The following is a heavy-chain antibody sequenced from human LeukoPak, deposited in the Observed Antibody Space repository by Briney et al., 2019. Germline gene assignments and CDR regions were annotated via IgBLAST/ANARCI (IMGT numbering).Heavy chain of an antibody. CDR1: GYTFTSYD. V-gene: IGHV1-2*02. CDR2: INPNSGGT. CDR3: ARARPYCSSTSCYPRWFDP. Sequence: ASVKVSCKASGYTFTSYDINWVRQAPGQGLEWMGWINPNSGGTNYAQKFQGRVTMTRDTSISTAYMELSRLRSDDTAVYYCARARPYCSSTSCYPRWFDPWGQGTLVTVSS. D-gene: IGHD2-2*01. J-gene: IGHJ5*02.